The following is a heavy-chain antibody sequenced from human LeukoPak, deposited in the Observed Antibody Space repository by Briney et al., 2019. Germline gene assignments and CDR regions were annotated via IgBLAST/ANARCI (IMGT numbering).Heavy chain of an antibody. Sequence: SETLSLTCAVYGGSFSGYYWSWIRQPPGKGLEWIGEINHSGSTNYNPSLKSRVTISVDTSKNQFSLKLGSVTAADTAVYYCARGWGGYDPFDYWGQGTLVTVSS. CDR1: GGSFSGYY. D-gene: IGHD5-12*01. CDR3: ARGWGGYDPFDY. V-gene: IGHV4-34*01. J-gene: IGHJ4*02. CDR2: INHSGST.